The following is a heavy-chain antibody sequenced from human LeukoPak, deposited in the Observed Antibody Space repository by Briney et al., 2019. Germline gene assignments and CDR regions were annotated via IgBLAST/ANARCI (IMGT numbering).Heavy chain of an antibody. CDR1: GGSISSYY. V-gene: IGHV4-59*01. D-gene: IGHD2-2*01. J-gene: IGHJ2*01. CDR3: ARVWVPAAINRYFDL. Sequence: SETLSLTCTVSGGSISSYYWSWIRQPPGKGLEWIGYIYYSGSTNYNPSLKSRVTISVDTSKNQFSLKLSSVTAADTAVYYCARVWVPAAINRYFDLWGRGTLVTVSS. CDR2: IYYSGST.